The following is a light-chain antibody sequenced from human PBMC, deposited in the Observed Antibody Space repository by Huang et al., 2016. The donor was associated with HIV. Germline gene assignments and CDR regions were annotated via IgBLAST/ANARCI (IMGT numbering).Light chain of an antibody. CDR3: QQSYSTPHT. Sequence: DIQMTQSPSSLSASVGDRVTITCRASQTISSYLHWYQQKPGKAPKVLISASSSLQSVVPSRFSGSGSGTDFTLTISSLQPEDFVTYYCQQSYSTPHTFGQGTKLEI. V-gene: IGKV1-39*01. CDR2: ASS. J-gene: IGKJ2*01. CDR1: QTISSY.